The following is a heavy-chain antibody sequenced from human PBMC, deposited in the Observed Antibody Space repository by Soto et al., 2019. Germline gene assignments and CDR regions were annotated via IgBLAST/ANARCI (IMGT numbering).Heavy chain of an antibody. CDR1: GDSVSSSSVT. Sequence: SQTLSLTCAISGDSVSSSSVTWNWIRQSPSRGLEWLGRTYYRSKWYNDYAESVKSRITINPDTSKNQFSLKLSSVTAADTAVYYCARAAPRYCSGGSCYSGRDYWGQGTLVTVSS. J-gene: IGHJ4*02. V-gene: IGHV6-1*01. D-gene: IGHD2-15*01. CDR2: TYYRSKWYN. CDR3: ARAAPRYCSGGSCYSGRDY.